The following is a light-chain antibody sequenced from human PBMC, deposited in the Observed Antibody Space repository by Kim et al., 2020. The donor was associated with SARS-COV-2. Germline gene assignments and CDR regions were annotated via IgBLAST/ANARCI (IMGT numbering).Light chain of an antibody. J-gene: IGKJ1*01. CDR1: QSVSSY. Sequence: EIVLTQSPATLSLSPGERATLSCRASQSVSSYLAWYQQKPGQAPRLLIYDASNRATSIPARFSGSGSGTDFTLTISSLEPEDFAVYYCQQRSNWPPRTFGQGTKVDIK. V-gene: IGKV3-11*01. CDR3: QQRSNWPPRT. CDR2: DAS.